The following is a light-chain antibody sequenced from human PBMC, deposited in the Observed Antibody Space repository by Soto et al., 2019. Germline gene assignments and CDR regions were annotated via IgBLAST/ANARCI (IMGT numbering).Light chain of an antibody. J-gene: IGKJ2*01. CDR1: QSVSSY. Sequence: EIVLTQSPATLSLSPGERATLSCRASQSVSSYLAWYQQKPGQAPRLLIYDASNRATGIPARFSGSGSGTDFTLTISSLDPEDFAVYYCQKRSNWPYTLGQGTKLEIK. CDR3: QKRSNWPYT. CDR2: DAS. V-gene: IGKV3-11*01.